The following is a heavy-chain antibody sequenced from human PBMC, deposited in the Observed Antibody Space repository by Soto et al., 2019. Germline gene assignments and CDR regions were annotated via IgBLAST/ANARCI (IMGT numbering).Heavy chain of an antibody. CDR3: ARDVCLSTSCYEGNDAYDI. J-gene: IGHJ3*02. CDR2: ISTDGSIT. D-gene: IGHD2-2*01. CDR1: GLIFSNYR. Sequence: PGGSLRLSCASSGLIFSNYRMHWVRQAPGKGLVWVSCISTDGSITNYADSVKGRFTVSRDNAKNTLYLQMNSLRAEDTAVYYCARDVCLSTSCYEGNDAYDIWGQGTMVTVSS. V-gene: IGHV3-74*01.